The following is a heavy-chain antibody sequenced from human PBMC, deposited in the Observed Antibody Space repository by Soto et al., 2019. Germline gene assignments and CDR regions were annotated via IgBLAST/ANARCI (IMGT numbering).Heavy chain of an antibody. J-gene: IGHJ6*02. V-gene: IGHV4-59*01. CDR3: ARGVSQGMDV. CDR2: IYYSGST. Sequence: SETLSLTCTVSGGSINSDFWTWIRQPPGKGLEWIGYIYYSGSTRYNPSLKSRVIISGDTSKNQLSLRLSSVTTADTAVYYCARGVSQGMDVWGQGTTVTVSS. CDR1: GGSINSDF.